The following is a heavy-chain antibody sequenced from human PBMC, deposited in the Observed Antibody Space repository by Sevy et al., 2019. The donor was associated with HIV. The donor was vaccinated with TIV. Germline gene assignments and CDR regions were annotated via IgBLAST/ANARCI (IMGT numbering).Heavy chain of an antibody. CDR1: GFTFMRYA. CDR2: ISFDGSNK. V-gene: IGHV3-30*18. J-gene: IGHJ5*02. Sequence: GGSLRLSCEASGFTFMRYAMHWVRQAPGKGREWVAFISFDGSNKYYADSVRGRLTIYRDNSKNTLYLQMTNLRIEDTALYYCAKDAAMVGYPTRWFDPWGQGTRVTVSS. D-gene: IGHD2-15*01. CDR3: AKDAAMVGYPTRWFDP.